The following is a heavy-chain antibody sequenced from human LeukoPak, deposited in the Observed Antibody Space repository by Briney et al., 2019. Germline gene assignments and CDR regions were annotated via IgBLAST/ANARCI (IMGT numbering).Heavy chain of an antibody. CDR2: ISGSGGST. V-gene: IGHV3-23*01. J-gene: IGHJ5*02. Sequence: GGSLRLSCAASGFTFSSYAISWVRQAPGKGLEWVSAISGSGGSTYYADSVKGRFTISRDNSKNTLYLQMNSLRAEDTAVYYCARGNSGSYENWFDPWGQGTLVTVSS. CDR1: GFTFSSYA. D-gene: IGHD1-26*01. CDR3: ARGNSGSYENWFDP.